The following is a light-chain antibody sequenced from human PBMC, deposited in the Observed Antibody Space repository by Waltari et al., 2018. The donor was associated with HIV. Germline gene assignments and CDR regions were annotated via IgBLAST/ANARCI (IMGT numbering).Light chain of an antibody. V-gene: IGLV3-21*04. J-gene: IGLJ2*01. CDR2: NDK. CDR1: NIGSKN. Sequence: SYVLTQPPSVSVAPGKTARITCGGNNIGSKNGHWHQQKPGQAPVLVMYNDKDRPSGIPERFSGSNSGNTATLTISRVEAGDEADYYCQVWDNNSDHVVFGGGTKLTVL. CDR3: QVWDNNSDHVV.